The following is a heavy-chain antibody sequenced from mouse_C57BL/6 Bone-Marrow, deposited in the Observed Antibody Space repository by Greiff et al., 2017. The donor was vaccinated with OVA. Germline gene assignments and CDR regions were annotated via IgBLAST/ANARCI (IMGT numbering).Heavy chain of an antibody. CDR2: IEPADSYT. J-gene: IGHJ2*01. CDR3: ARSDTTVVDYFDY. Sequence: VQLQQPGAELVRPGTSVKLSCKASGYTFPSYWMHWVKQRPGQGLEWIGVIEPADSYTHYNKKFKGTATLTVDTSASTAYRQLSSLTSEDSAVYYGARSDTTVVDYFDYGGQGTTLTVSS. D-gene: IGHD1-1*01. V-gene: IGHV1-59*01. CDR1: GYTFPSYW.